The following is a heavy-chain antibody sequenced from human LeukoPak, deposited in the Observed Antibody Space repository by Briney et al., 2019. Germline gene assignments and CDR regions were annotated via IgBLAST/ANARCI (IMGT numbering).Heavy chain of an antibody. J-gene: IGHJ4*02. CDR1: GFTFTNAW. Sequence: GGSLRLSCATSGFTFTNAWMNWVRQAPGKGLEWVSVIYSGGSTYYADSVKGRFTISRDNAKNSLYLQMNSLRAEDTAVYYCARDLVGGDYWGQGTLVTVSS. CDR3: ARDLVGGDY. V-gene: IGHV3-53*01. CDR2: IYSGGST.